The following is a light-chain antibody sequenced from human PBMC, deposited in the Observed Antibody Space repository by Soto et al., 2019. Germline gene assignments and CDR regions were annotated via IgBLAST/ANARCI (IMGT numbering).Light chain of an antibody. V-gene: IGKV3-20*01. CDR3: QQAASFPIT. CDR1: QSISSNY. Sequence: EMVLTQSPGTLSLSPGERATLSCRASQSISSNYLAWYQQKPGQAPRLLIYAASSRATGIPDRFSGSGSGTDFTLTINSLQPEDFATYYCQQAASFPITFGQGTRLEIK. J-gene: IGKJ5*01. CDR2: AAS.